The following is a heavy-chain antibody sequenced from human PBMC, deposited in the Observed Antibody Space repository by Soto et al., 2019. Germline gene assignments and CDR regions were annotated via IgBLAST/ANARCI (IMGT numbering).Heavy chain of an antibody. J-gene: IGHJ6*03. D-gene: IGHD3-3*01. V-gene: IGHV3-48*01. CDR1: GFTFSSYS. CDR2: ISSSSSTI. Sequence: GGSLRLSCAASGFTFSSYSMNWVRQAPGKGLEWVSYISSSSSTIYYADSVKGRFTISRDNAKNSLYLQMNSLRAEDTAVYYCASVWSGYSYGYYYYYMDVWGKGTTVTVSS. CDR3: ASVWSGYSYGYYYYYMDV.